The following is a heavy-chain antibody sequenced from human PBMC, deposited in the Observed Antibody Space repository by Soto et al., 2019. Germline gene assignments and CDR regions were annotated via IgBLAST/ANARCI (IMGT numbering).Heavy chain of an antibody. CDR1: GESLSGYY. J-gene: IGHJ4*02. CDR2: INHSGST. V-gene: IGHV4-34*01. Sequence: PSETLSLTCAVYGESLSGYYWIWIRQSPGKGLEWIGEINHSGSTNYNPSLKSRVTTSVDTSKNQFSLNLASVTAADTAVYYCTRAIMGPGWLRKLTFDYWGRGTLVTVSS. D-gene: IGHD5-12*01. CDR3: TRAIMGPGWLRKLTFDY.